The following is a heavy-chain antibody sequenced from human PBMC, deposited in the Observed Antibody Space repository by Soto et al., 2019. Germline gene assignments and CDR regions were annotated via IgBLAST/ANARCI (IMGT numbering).Heavy chain of an antibody. CDR2: IYYSGST. J-gene: IGHJ4*02. Sequence: QVQLQESGPGLVKPSQTLSLTCTVSGGSISSGGYYWSWIRQHPGKGLEWLGYIYYSGSTYYNPSLKRRVTISVVTSKNQFSLKLSSVTAADRAVYYCARADKVDYGGNSGYFDYWGQGTLVTVSS. V-gene: IGHV4-31*03. CDR3: ARADKVDYGGNSGYFDY. D-gene: IGHD4-17*01. CDR1: GGSISSGGYY.